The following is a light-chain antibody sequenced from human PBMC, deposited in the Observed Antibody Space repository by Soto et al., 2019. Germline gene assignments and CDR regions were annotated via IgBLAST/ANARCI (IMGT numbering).Light chain of an antibody. CDR2: DVG. Sequence: QSALTQPASVSGSPGQSITISCTGTSSDVGGYNDVSWYQQHPGKAPKVMIYDVGKRPSGVSNRFSGSKSGNTASLSISGLQAEDEADYYCTSYTSSSPRPYVFGTGTKLTVL. CDR1: SSDVGGYND. CDR3: TSYTSSSPRPYV. J-gene: IGLJ1*01. V-gene: IGLV2-14*01.